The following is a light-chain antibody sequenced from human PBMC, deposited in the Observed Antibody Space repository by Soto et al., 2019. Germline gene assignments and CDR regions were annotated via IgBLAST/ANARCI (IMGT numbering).Light chain of an antibody. CDR1: QSVSSK. Sequence: QSVYPGGRPTITSRASQSVSSKLGWYQVKPGQAPRLLFYGASSRATGIPDRFIGSGSVSDYTMTYTGRVPDGLAVCYGHPFYVSPTFGAGTKVDIK. CDR2: GAS. V-gene: IGKV3-20*01. CDR3: HPFYVSPT. J-gene: IGKJ3*01.